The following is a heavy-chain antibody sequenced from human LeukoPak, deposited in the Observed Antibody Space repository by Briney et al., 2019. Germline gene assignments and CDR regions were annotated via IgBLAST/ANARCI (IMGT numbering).Heavy chain of an antibody. J-gene: IGHJ4*02. D-gene: IGHD3-10*01. V-gene: IGHV3-30*18. Sequence: PGGSLRLSCAASGFTFTTYGMHRVRQAPGKGLEWVALISFDGSEKYYAESVKGRFTISRDNSKNTLYLQMNSVRVEDTAVYFCAKDVKMFRGPMIMRHFDYWGQGTLVTVSS. CDR2: ISFDGSEK. CDR1: GFTFTTYG. CDR3: AKDVKMFRGPMIMRHFDY.